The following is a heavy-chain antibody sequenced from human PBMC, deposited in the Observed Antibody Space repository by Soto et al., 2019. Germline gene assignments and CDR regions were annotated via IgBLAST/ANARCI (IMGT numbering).Heavy chain of an antibody. V-gene: IGHV4-34*01. Sequence: SETLSLTCAVYGGSFSGYYWGWIRQPPGKGLEWIGEINHSGSTNYNPSLKSRVTISVDTSKNQFSLKLSSVTAADTAVYYCERWFVYRDYVTFDYWGQGTLVTVSS. D-gene: IGHD4-17*01. J-gene: IGHJ4*02. CDR3: ERWFVYRDYVTFDY. CDR1: GGSFSGYY. CDR2: INHSGST.